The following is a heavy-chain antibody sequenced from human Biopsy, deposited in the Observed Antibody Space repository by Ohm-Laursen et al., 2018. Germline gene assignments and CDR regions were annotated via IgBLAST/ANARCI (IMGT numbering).Heavy chain of an antibody. Sequence: SETLSLTCTVSGDSLTSGPENWSWIRQSPGQGLEYIGFIYSGGNTNYSPSLMDRVTMSVDTSKNQFYLKLYSVTAADTAVYYCARGRRTSGWPYFDNWGQGALVIVSP. V-gene: IGHV4-61*01. CDR1: GDSLTSGPEN. D-gene: IGHD6-19*01. J-gene: IGHJ4*02. CDR3: ARGRRTSGWPYFDN. CDR2: IYSGGNT.